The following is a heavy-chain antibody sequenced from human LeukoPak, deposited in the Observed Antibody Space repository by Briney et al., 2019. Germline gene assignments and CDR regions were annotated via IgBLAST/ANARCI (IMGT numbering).Heavy chain of an antibody. CDR2: IYYSGTT. V-gene: IGHV4-59*01. CDR3: ASVSGYYYDTSAYLGD. J-gene: IGHJ4*02. D-gene: IGHD3-22*01. CDR1: GGSISSYY. Sequence: SETLSLTCTVSGGSISSYYWSWIRQPPGKGLEWIGYIYYSGTTNYNPSLKSRVTISVDTSKNQISLKLNSVTAADTAVYFCASVSGYYYDTSAYLGDWGQGILVTVSS.